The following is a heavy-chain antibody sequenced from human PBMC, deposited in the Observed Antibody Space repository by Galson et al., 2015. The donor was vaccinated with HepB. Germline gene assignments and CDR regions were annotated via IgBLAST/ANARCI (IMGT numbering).Heavy chain of an antibody. V-gene: IGHV3-9*01. CDR2: ISWNSGSI. D-gene: IGHD3-10*01. J-gene: IGHJ6*02. CDR3: AKGGRGDRRKVRGVQDAMDV. CDR1: GFTFDDYG. Sequence: SLRLSCAVSGFTFDDYGMHWVRQAPGKGLEWVSGISWNSGSIGYADSVKGRFTISRDNAKNSLYLQMNSLRAEDTALYYCAKGGRGDRRKVRGVQDAMDVWGHGTAVSVSS.